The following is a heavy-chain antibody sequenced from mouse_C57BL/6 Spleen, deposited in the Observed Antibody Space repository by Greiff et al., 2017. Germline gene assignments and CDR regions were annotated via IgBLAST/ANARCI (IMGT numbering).Heavy chain of an antibody. CDR3: ARSRAAQATPCAY. D-gene: IGHD3-2*02. V-gene: IGHV1-18*01. CDR1: GYTFTDYN. CDR2: INPNNGGT. J-gene: IGHJ3*01. Sequence: VQLQQSGPELVKPGASVKIPCKASGYTFTDYNMDWVKQSHGKSLEWIGDINPNNGGTISNQKFTGKATLTVTKSSSTAYMDLLSMTSEDTTVYYGARSRAAQATPCAYWDQGTLVTV.